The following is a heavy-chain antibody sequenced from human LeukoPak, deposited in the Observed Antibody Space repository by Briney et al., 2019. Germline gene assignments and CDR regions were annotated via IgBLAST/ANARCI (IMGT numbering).Heavy chain of an antibody. V-gene: IGHV1-69*13. Sequence: ASVKVSCKASGDTFSSYAISWVRQAPGQGLEWMGGIIPIFGTANYAQKFQGRVTITADESTSTAYMELSSLRSEDTAVYYCARARIASVLRFLEWPPLDYWGQGTLVTVSS. CDR2: IIPIFGTA. CDR1: GDTFSSYA. D-gene: IGHD3-3*01. J-gene: IGHJ4*02. CDR3: ARARIASVLRFLEWPPLDY.